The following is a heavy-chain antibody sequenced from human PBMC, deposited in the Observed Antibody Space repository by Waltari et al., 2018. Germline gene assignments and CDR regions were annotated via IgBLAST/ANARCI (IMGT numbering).Heavy chain of an antibody. Sequence: EVQLLQSGAEVKKPGTPVKISCKASGDPLTDNNIHWIHQAPGKGLQWMGLLYPEDGQAVYAEKFQGRVTMTADTSIHTAYMELTSLTSEDTAFYYCAAALGGGISASRPFHFWGQGTMITVSS. V-gene: IGHV1-69-2*01. J-gene: IGHJ3*01. CDR3: AAALGGGISASRPFHF. D-gene: IGHD3-10*01. CDR2: LYPEDGQA. CDR1: GDPLTDNN.